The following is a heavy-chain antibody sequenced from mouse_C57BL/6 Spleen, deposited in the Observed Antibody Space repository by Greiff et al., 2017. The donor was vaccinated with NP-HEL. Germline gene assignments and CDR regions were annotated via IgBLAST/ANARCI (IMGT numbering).Heavy chain of an antibody. CDR1: GFTFSDYG. J-gene: IGHJ3*01. D-gene: IGHD2-4*01. Sequence: EVQLMESGGGLVKPGGSLKLSCAASGFTFSDYGMHWVRQAPEKGLEWVAYISSGSSTIYYADTVKGRFTISRDNAKNTLFLQMTSLRSEDTAMYYCARPGDYDEGTWFAYWGQGTLVTVSA. CDR2: ISSGSSTI. V-gene: IGHV5-17*01. CDR3: ARPGDYDEGTWFAY.